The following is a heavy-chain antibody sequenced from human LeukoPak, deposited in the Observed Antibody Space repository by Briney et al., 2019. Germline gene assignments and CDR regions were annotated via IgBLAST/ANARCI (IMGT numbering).Heavy chain of an antibody. Sequence: ASVKVSCKASGYTFTSYAMHWVRQAPGQRLEWMGWINAGNGNTKYSQKFQGRVTITRDTSASTAYMELSSLRSEDMAVYYCARDTAFYVWGSYRPLLGYWGQGTLVTVSS. V-gene: IGHV1-3*01. D-gene: IGHD3-16*02. CDR3: ARDTAFYVWGSYRPLLGY. CDR1: GYTFTSYA. J-gene: IGHJ4*02. CDR2: INAGNGNT.